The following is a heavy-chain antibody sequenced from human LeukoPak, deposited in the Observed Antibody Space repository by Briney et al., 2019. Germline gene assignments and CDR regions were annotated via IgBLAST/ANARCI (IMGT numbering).Heavy chain of an antibody. J-gene: IGHJ3*02. V-gene: IGHV3-23*01. CDR2: ISDSGAKT. Sequence: GGSLRLSCEASGFTFRSYEMSWVRQAPGKGLEWVSIISDSGAKTDYADSVKGRFTISRENSKNTLFLQLNRLRAEDTATYYCAKLPTIYGVADSFDMWGQGTAVIVSS. D-gene: IGHD3-3*01. CDR3: AKLPTIYGVADSFDM. CDR1: GFTFRSYE.